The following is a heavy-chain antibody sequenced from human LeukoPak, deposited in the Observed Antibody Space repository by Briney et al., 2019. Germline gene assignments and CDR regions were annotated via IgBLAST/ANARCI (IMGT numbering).Heavy chain of an antibody. CDR3: AREPTYCGGDCYSQVDAFDI. CDR1: GFTVSSNY. V-gene: IGHV3-66*01. CDR2: IYSGGST. D-gene: IGHD2-21*02. Sequence: GGSLRLSCAASGFTVSSNYMSWVRQAPGKGLEWVSVIYSGGSTYYADSVKGRFTISRDNSKNTLYLQMNSLRAEDTAVYYCAREPTYCGGDCYSQVDAFDIWGQGTMVTVSS. J-gene: IGHJ3*02.